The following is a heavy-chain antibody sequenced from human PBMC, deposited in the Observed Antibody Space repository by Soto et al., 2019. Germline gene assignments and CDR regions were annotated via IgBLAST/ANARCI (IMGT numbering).Heavy chain of an antibody. D-gene: IGHD3-22*01. CDR1: GFTFTSSA. Sequence: SVNVYGKPSGFTFTSSAVPWVRQARGQRLEWIGGHVVASAITNYAENFKERVTITRDMCTSTAYMELSRLRSGDTAVYYCAADPNYYDSSGYCYFAFYILGQGTLVTVSS. J-gene: IGHJ3*02. CDR2: HVVASAIT. V-gene: IGHV1-58*01. CDR3: AADPNYYDSSGYCYFAFYI.